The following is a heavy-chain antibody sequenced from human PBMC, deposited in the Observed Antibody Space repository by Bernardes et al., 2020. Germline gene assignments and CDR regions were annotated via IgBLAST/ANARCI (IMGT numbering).Heavy chain of an antibody. V-gene: IGHV4-61*01. CDR3: ARGGTSHPFDP. Sequence: SETLSLTCTVSGGSVSSGNYYWSWIRQPPGKGLEWIGHIYYSGSTNYNPSLKSRVTISGDTSKNQFSLKLSSVTAADTAVYYCARGGTSHPFDPWGQGTLVTVSS. CDR1: GGSVSSGNYY. CDR2: IYYSGST. J-gene: IGHJ5*02. D-gene: IGHD1-1*01.